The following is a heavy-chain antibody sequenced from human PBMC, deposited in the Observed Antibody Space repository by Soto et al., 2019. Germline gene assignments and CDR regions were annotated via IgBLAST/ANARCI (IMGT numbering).Heavy chain of an antibody. CDR3: ARDLGYGSGSGVEYYYYYGMDV. CDR2: INAGNGNT. Sequence: QVQLVQSGAEVKKPGASVKVSCKASGYTFTSYAMHWVRQAPGQRLEWMGWINAGNGNTKYSQKFQGRVTITRDTSASTAYMELRSLRSEDTAVYYCARDLGYGSGSGVEYYYYYGMDVWGQGTTVTVSS. V-gene: IGHV1-3*01. D-gene: IGHD3-10*01. CDR1: GYTFTSYA. J-gene: IGHJ6*02.